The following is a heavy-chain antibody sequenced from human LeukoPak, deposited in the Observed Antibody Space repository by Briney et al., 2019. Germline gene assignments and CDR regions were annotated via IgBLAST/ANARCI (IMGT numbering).Heavy chain of an antibody. D-gene: IGHD2-21*02. CDR2: IYYTGIT. J-gene: IGHJ4*02. V-gene: IGHV4-61*01. CDR3: ATSQCGSDCYLAGDY. Sequence: PSETLSLTCAVSGASFNSGSYYWSWIRQHPGKGLEWIGYIYYTGITNYNPSLKSRVTISVDTSKNQFSLNLNSVTAADTAVYYCATSQCGSDCYLAGDYWGQGTLVTVSS. CDR1: GASFNSGSYY.